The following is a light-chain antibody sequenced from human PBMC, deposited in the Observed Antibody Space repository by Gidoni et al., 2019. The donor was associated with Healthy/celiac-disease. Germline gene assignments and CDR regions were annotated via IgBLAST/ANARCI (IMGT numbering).Light chain of an antibody. CDR1: QSVSSSY. CDR2: GAS. Sequence: EILFTQTPGTLSLSPGERATLSSRASQSVSSSYLAWYQQKPGQAPRLLIYGASSRATGIPDRFSGSGSGTDFTLTISRLEPEDFAVYYCQQYGSSPWTFGQGTKVEIK. J-gene: IGKJ1*01. V-gene: IGKV3-20*01. CDR3: QQYGSSPWT.